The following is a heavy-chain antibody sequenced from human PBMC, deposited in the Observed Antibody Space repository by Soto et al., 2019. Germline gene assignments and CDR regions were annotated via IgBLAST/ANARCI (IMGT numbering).Heavy chain of an antibody. CDR1: GFTFNDYT. D-gene: IGHD6-19*01. V-gene: IGHV3-23*01. CDR2: ISASGIDT. Sequence: GGSLRLSCAATGFTFNDYTMNWVRQAPGKGLEWVSGISASGIDTYYADSVKGRFTISRDNSKNTLYLQMNSLRADDTAVYYCAKGHRGYASGWSLFFDYWVQGTLVTDSS. CDR3: AKGHRGYASGWSLFFDY. J-gene: IGHJ4*02.